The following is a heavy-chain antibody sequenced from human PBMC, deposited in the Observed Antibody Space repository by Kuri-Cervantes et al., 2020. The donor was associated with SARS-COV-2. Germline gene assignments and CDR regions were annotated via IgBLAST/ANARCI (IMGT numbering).Heavy chain of an antibody. CDR3: ATETDHVTLRGYWAPGFPLAN. D-gene: IGHD6-25*01. CDR1: GLNFTIYG. J-gene: IGHJ4*02. CDR2: ISHDGINK. Sequence: GESLKISCSASGLNFTIYGMHWVRQAPGKGLEWVALISHDGINKNYGDSVKGRFTISRDNSKNTLILQMNSLRVEGTSVYYCATETDHVTLRGYWAPGFPLANWGQGALVTVSS. V-gene: IGHV3-30*03.